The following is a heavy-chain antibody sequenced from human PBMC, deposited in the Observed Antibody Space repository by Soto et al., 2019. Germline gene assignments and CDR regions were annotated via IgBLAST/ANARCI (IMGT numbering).Heavy chain of an antibody. CDR3: AREIPDVWSGHKSRGXLDY. D-gene: IGHD3-3*01. CDR2: IYYSGST. V-gene: IGHV4-59*01. J-gene: IGHJ4*02. CDR1: GGSISSYY. Sequence: TLSLTCTVSGGSISSYYWSWIRQPPGKGLEWIGYIYYSGSTNYNPSLKSRVTISVDTSKNQFSLKLSSVTAADTAVYYCAREIPDVWSGHKSRGXLDYWGQATLVTVSS.